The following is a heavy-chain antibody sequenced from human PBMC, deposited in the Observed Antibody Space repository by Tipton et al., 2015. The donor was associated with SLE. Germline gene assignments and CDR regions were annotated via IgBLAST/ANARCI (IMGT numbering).Heavy chain of an antibody. CDR3: AKATIDGARNYFDY. D-gene: IGHD1-26*01. CDR2: ISCSSSYI. J-gene: IGHJ4*02. CDR1: GFTFSSYS. V-gene: IGHV3-21*04. Sequence: SLRLSCAASGFTFSSYSMDWVRQAPGKGLEWVSSISCSSSYIYYADSVKGRFTIPRDNSKKTLCLQMNSLRAEDTAVYYCAKATIDGARNYFDYWGQGTLVTVSS.